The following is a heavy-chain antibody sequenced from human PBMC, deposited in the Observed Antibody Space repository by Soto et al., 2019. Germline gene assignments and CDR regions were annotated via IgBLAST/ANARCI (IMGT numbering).Heavy chain of an antibody. CDR2: ISSSSSYI. CDR3: AREWAGRYCDWPNWFDP. CDR1: GFTFSSYS. D-gene: IGHD3-9*01. Sequence: GGSLRLSCAASGFTFSSYSMNWVRQAPGKGLEWVSSISSSSSYIYYADSVKGRFTISRDNAKNSLYLQMSSLRAEDTAVYYCAREWAGRYCDWPNWFDPWGQGTLVTVSS. J-gene: IGHJ5*02. V-gene: IGHV3-21*01.